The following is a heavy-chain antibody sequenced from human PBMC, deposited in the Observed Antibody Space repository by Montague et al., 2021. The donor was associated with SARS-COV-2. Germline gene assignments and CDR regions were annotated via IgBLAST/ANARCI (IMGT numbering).Heavy chain of an antibody. D-gene: IGHD6-6*01. CDR2: MYYTGHT. CDR3: ARSRANVPSRPGFDY. CDR1: GASVASGNFY. Sequence: SETLSLTCTVSGASVASGNFYWSWIRQPPGKGLEWIGYMYYTGHTNYNPSLESRVTMPVEPSKNQFSLTLTSVTAADTAAYYCARSRANVPSRPGFDYWGQGALVTVSS. V-gene: IGHV4-61*01. J-gene: IGHJ4*02.